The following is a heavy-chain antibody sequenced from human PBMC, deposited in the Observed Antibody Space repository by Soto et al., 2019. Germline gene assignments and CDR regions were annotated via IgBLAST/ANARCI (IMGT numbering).Heavy chain of an antibody. CDR3: AKFVRFLEWALWGWDYYGMDV. J-gene: IGHJ6*02. V-gene: IGHV3-23*01. Sequence: GGSLRLSCAASGFTFSSYAMSWVRQAPGKGLEWVSAISGSGGSTYYADSVKGRFTISRDNSKNTLYLQMNSLRAEDTAVYYCAKFVRFLEWALWGWDYYGMDVWGQGTTVTVSS. D-gene: IGHD3-3*01. CDR2: ISGSGGST. CDR1: GFTFSSYA.